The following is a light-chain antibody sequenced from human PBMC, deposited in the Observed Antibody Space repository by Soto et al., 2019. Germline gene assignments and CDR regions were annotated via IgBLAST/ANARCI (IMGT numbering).Light chain of an antibody. CDR3: QQRSNGLT. V-gene: IGKV3-11*01. J-gene: IGKJ4*01. CDR1: QSVSSY. CDR2: DAS. Sequence: EIVLTQSPATLSLSPGERATLSCRASQSVSSYLAWYQQKPGQAPRLLIYDASNRATGIPARFSGSGSGTDFTLTISSLEPEDVALYYCQQRSNGLTFGGGTEVEI.